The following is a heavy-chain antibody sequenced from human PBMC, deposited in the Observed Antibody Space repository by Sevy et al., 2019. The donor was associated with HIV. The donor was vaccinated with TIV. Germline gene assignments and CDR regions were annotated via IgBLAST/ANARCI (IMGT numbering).Heavy chain of an antibody. CDR1: GASMRSSHY. Sequence: SETLSLTCTVSGASMRSSHYWGWIRQPPGKGLEWIGSIYNGGTTYYNPSLKTRLTVSVDTSKNQFSLKLRSVTAADTAVYYCARVPQWLGPSFDSWGQGTLVTVSS. D-gene: IGHD6-19*01. CDR2: IYNGGTT. J-gene: IGHJ4*02. V-gene: IGHV4-39*01. CDR3: ARVPQWLGPSFDS.